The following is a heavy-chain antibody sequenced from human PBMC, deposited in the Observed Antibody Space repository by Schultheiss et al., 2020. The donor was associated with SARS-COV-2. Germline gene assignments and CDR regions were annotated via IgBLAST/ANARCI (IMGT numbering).Heavy chain of an antibody. D-gene: IGHD2/OR15-2a*01. CDR1: GGSIRSYY. J-gene: IGHJ4*02. CDR2: IYYSGST. Sequence: SQTLSLTCTVSGGSIRSYYWSWIRQPPGKGLEWIGYIYYSGSTNYNPSLNSRVTISVDTSKNQFSLKLSSVTAADTAVYYCAREGYYGDYVDYWGQGTLVTVSS. CDR3: AREGYYGDYVDY. V-gene: IGHV4-59*01.